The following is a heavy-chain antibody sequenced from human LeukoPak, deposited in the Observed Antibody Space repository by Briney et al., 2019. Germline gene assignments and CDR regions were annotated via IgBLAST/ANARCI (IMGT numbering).Heavy chain of an antibody. J-gene: IGHJ4*02. CDR2: ISGGGDIT. CDR1: GFNFANHA. CDR3: ARDRDNWNYWCLDY. V-gene: IGHV3-23*01. D-gene: IGHD1-7*01. Sequence: GGSLRLSCAASGFNFANHAMSWVRQTAGKGLEWVSAISGGGDITYYADSVQGRFTISRDNSKSTLCLQMNSLRAEDTAVYYCARDRDNWNYWCLDYWGQGTLVTVSS.